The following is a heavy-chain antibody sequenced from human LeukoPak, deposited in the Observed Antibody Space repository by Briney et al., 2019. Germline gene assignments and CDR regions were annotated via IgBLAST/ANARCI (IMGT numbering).Heavy chain of an antibody. Sequence: RASLKVSCKPSGYTFTGYYMHWVRPAPGQGLEWMGWINPNSGGTNYAQKFQGRVTMTRDTSISTSYMELSRPRSDDTAVYSCARDRLVMITSGGVLVLDPWGQGTLVTVSS. D-gene: IGHD3-16*01. V-gene: IGHV1-2*02. CDR1: GYTFTGYY. CDR3: ARDRLVMITSGGVLVLDP. CDR2: INPNSGGT. J-gene: IGHJ5*02.